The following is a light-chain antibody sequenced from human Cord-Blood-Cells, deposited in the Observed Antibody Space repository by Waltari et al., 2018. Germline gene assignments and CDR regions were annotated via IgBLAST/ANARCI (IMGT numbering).Light chain of an antibody. Sequence: QSALTQPASVSGSPAQSITISCTGTSSDVGSYNLVPWYKQHPGKAPKLMIYEGSKRPSGVSNRFSGSKSGNTASLTISGLQAEDEADYYCCSYAGSSTWVFGGGTKLTVL. CDR3: CSYAGSSTWV. V-gene: IGLV2-23*01. J-gene: IGLJ3*02. CDR1: SSDVGSYNL. CDR2: EGS.